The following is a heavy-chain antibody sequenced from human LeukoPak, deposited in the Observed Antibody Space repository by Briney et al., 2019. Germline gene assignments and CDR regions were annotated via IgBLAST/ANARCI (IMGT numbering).Heavy chain of an antibody. D-gene: IGHD5-18*01. CDR3: AALWGYGHENFGY. Sequence: ASVKVSCKASGYTFTGSYMHWVLQAPGQGLEWMGWVNPHSGVTHYAQKFQGRVTMTRDTSISTAYMEVSRLRSDDTAVYYCAALWGYGHENFGYWGQGTLVTVSS. CDR2: VNPHSGVT. CDR1: GYTFTGSY. V-gene: IGHV1-2*02. J-gene: IGHJ4*02.